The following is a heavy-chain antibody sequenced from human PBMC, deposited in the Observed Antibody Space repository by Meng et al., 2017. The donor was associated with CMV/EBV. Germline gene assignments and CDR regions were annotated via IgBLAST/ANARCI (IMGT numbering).Heavy chain of an antibody. CDR3: ARRDYYSNYVLFY. Sequence: GESLKISCAASGFTFSDYYMSWIRQAPGKGLEWVSYISSSGSTIYYADSVKGRFTISRDNAKNSLYLQMNSLRAEDTAVYYCARRDYYSNYVLFYWGQGTLVTVSS. J-gene: IGHJ4*02. D-gene: IGHD4-11*01. V-gene: IGHV3-11*01. CDR1: GFTFSDYY. CDR2: ISSSGSTI.